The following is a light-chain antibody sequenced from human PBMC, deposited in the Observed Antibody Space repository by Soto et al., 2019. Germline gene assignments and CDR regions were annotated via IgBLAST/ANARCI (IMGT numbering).Light chain of an antibody. CDR3: SSYTSSSLYV. J-gene: IGLJ1*01. CDR1: SSDVGGYNY. CDR2: DVS. V-gene: IGLV2-14*01. Sequence: QSALTQPASVSGSPGQSITISCTGTSSDVGGYNYVSWYQQLPGKAPKLMIYDVSDRPSGVSNRFSGSKSGNTASLTISGLQAEDEADYYCSSYTSSSLYVFGTGTKLTV.